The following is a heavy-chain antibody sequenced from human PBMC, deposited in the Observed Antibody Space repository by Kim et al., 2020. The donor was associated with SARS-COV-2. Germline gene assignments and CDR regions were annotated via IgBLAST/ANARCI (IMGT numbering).Heavy chain of an antibody. Sequence: GGSLRLSCAASGFTFSSYAMSWVRQAPGKGLEWVSAISGSGGNTYYADSVKGRFTISRDNSKNTLYLQMNSLRAEDTAVYYCAKCVGFGELLLGYYGMDVWGQGTTVTVSS. D-gene: IGHD3-10*01. CDR3: AKCVGFGELLLGYYGMDV. CDR2: ISGSGGNT. J-gene: IGHJ6*02. CDR1: GFTFSSYA. V-gene: IGHV3-23*01.